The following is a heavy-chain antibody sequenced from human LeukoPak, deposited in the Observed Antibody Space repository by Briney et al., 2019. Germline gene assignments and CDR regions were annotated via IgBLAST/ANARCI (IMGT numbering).Heavy chain of an antibody. CDR2: IYPGDSDT. V-gene: IGHV5-51*01. CDR3: ARRVTMVRGVTAFDY. D-gene: IGHD3-10*01. CDR1: GYSFTSYW. J-gene: IGHJ4*02. Sequence: ESLKISCKGSGYSFTSYWIGWVRQMPGKGLEWMGIIYPGDSDTRYSPSFQGQVTISADKSISTAYLQWSSLKASDTAMYYCARRVTMVRGVTAFDYWGQGTLVTVSS.